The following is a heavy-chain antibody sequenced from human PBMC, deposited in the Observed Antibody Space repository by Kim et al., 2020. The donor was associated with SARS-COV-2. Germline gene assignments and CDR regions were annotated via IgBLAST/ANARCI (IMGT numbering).Heavy chain of an antibody. CDR1: GGSISSYY. CDR2: IYTSGST. Sequence: SETLSLTCTVSGGSISSYYWSWIRQPAGKGLEWIGRIYTSGSTNYNPSLKSRVTMSVDTSKNQFSLKLSSVTAADTAVYYCASDADERRYYGFWCGYYSAYGGQGTLVTVSS. J-gene: IGHJ4*02. V-gene: IGHV4-4*07. D-gene: IGHD3-3*01. CDR3: ASDADERRYYGFWCGYYSAY.